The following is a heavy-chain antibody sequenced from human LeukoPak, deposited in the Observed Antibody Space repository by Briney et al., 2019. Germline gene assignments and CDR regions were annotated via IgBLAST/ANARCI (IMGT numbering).Heavy chain of an antibody. J-gene: IGHJ4*02. Sequence: GGSLRLSCAASGFTFSTYAMSWVRQSPGKGLEWVSAISGSGGSTYYADSVKGRFTISRDNSKNTLYLQMNSLRAEDTAVYYCAKDPEAGYYFDYWGQGTLVTVSS. V-gene: IGHV3-23*01. D-gene: IGHD3-10*01. CDR2: ISGSGGST. CDR1: GFTFSTYA. CDR3: AKDPEAGYYFDY.